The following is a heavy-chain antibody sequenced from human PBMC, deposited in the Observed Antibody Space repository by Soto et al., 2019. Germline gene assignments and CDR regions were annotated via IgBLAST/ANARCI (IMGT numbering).Heavy chain of an antibody. CDR1: GFTFSSYW. CDR2: IKQDGSEK. V-gene: IGHV3-7*03. Sequence: GGSLRLSCAASGFTFSSYWMSWVRQAPGKGLEWVANIKQDGSEKYYVDSVKGRFTISRDNAKNSLYLQMNSLRAEDTAVYYCAREGSSYVQAIDYWGQGTLVTVSS. D-gene: IGHD5-18*01. J-gene: IGHJ4*02. CDR3: AREGSSYVQAIDY.